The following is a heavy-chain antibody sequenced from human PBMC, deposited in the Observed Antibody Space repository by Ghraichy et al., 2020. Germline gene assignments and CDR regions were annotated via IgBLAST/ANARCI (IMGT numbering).Heavy chain of an antibody. Sequence: GGSLRLSCAASGFTFSSYAMSWVRQAPGKGLEWVSAISGSGGSTYYADSVKGRFTISRDNSKNTLYLQMNSLRAEDTAVYYCAKYPSIAARDYYYYGMDVWGQGTTVTVSS. J-gene: IGHJ6*02. CDR1: GFTFSSYA. D-gene: IGHD6-6*01. V-gene: IGHV3-23*01. CDR2: ISGSGGST. CDR3: AKYPSIAARDYYYYGMDV.